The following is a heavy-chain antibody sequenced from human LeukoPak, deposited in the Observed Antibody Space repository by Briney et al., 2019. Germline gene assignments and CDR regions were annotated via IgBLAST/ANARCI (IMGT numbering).Heavy chain of an antibody. Sequence: GESLKISCKASGYTFTSYGISWVRQAPGQGLEWMGWISAYNGNTNYAQKLQGRVTMTTDTSTSTAYMELRSLRSDDTAVYYCARDHWRYCSGGSCYSTARDAFDIWGQGTMVTVSS. V-gene: IGHV1-18*01. CDR3: ARDHWRYCSGGSCYSTARDAFDI. J-gene: IGHJ3*02. D-gene: IGHD2-15*01. CDR2: ISAYNGNT. CDR1: GYTFTSYG.